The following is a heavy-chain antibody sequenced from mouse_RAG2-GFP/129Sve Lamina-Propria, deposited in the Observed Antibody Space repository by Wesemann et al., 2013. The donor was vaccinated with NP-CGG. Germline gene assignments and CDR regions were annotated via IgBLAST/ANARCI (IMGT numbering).Heavy chain of an antibody. D-gene: IGHD4-1*01. V-gene: IGHV1-55*01. CDR2: IYPGSGST. CDR3: ARNWYFDY. Sequence: QVQLQQSGAELVKPGASVKMSCKASGYTFTSYWITWVKQRPGQGLEWIGDIYPGSGSTNYNEKFKNKATLTVDTSSSTAYMELRSLTSEDSAVYFCARNWYFDYWGQGTTLTVSS. J-gene: IGHJ2*01. CDR1: GYTFTSYW.